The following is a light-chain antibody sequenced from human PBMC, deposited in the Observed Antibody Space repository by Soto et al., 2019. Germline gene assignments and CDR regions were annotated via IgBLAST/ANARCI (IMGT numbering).Light chain of an antibody. J-gene: IGLJ2*01. CDR2: GNG. CDR3: QSYDSTLSVV. V-gene: IGLV1-40*01. Sequence: QSVLTQPPSVSGAPGQRVTISCTGSSSNIGADYDVHWYQHLPGTAPKLLIYGNGNRPSGVPDRFSGSKSGASASLAITGLQAEDEADHYCQSYDSTLSVVFGGGTKLTVL. CDR1: SSNIGADYD.